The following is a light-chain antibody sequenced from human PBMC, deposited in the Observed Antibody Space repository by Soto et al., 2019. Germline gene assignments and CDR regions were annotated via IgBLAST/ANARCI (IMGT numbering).Light chain of an antibody. CDR3: QQSYSTPWT. V-gene: IGKV1-39*01. Sequence: DLQMTQSPSSLSASVGDRVTITCRASQSISGFLNWYQQKPAKAPKLLIYAASSLQSGVPSRFSGSGSGTDFTLTISSLQPEDFATYYCQQSYSTPWTFGQGTKVEIK. J-gene: IGKJ1*01. CDR1: QSISGF. CDR2: AAS.